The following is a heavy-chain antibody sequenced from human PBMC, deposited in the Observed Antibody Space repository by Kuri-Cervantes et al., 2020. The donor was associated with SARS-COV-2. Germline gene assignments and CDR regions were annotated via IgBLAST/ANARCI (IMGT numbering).Heavy chain of an antibody. V-gene: IGHV3-21*01. CDR3: ARVYEYFRLAWGMDV. CDR1: GFSFSDSG. Sequence: GESLKISCAASGFSFSDSGMHWVRLAPGKGLEWVSSISSSSSYIYYADSVKGRFTISRDNPKNTLYLQMNRMTIEDTAVYYCARVYEYFRLAWGMDVWGQGTTVTVSS. CDR2: ISSSSSYI. D-gene: IGHD2/OR15-2a*01. J-gene: IGHJ6*02.